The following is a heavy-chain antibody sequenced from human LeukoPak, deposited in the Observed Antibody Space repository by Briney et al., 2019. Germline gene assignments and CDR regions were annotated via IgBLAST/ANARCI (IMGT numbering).Heavy chain of an antibody. Sequence: ASVKVSCKASGYTFTSYAMHWVRQAPGQRLEWMGWINAGNGNTKYSQKFQGRVTITRDTSASTAYMELSSLRSEDTAVYYCARDGQYSSSSGTFLFDYWGQGTLVTVSS. CDR1: GYTFTSYA. CDR3: ARDGQYSSSSGTFLFDY. J-gene: IGHJ4*02. CDR2: INAGNGNT. V-gene: IGHV1-3*01. D-gene: IGHD6-6*01.